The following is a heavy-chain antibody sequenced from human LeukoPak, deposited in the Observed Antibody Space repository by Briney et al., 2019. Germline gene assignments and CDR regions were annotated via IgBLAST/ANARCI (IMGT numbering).Heavy chain of an antibody. D-gene: IGHD2-15*01. CDR3: ARDVVAASYYYYYMDV. Sequence: ASVKVSCKASGYTFTSYAISWVRQAPGQGLEWMGWISAYNGNTNYAQKLQGRVTMTTDTSTSTAYMELRSLRSDDTAVYYCARDVVAASYYYYYMDVWGKGTTVTVSS. CDR1: GYTFTSYA. J-gene: IGHJ6*03. CDR2: ISAYNGNT. V-gene: IGHV1-18*01.